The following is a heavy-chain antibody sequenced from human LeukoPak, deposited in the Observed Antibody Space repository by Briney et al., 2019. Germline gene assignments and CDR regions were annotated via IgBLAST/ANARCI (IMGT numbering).Heavy chain of an antibody. Sequence: GGSLRLSCAASGFTFNIYAMSWVRQAPGKGLAWVSGLNEDGGYTYYADSVKGRFTISRDNSENTLYLQMSSLRAEDTAVYYCAKDRCSGGSCSNLESDYWGQGTLVTVSS. CDR3: AKDRCSGGSCSNLESDY. CDR1: GFTFNIYA. V-gene: IGHV3-23*01. J-gene: IGHJ4*02. CDR2: LNEDGGYT. D-gene: IGHD2-15*01.